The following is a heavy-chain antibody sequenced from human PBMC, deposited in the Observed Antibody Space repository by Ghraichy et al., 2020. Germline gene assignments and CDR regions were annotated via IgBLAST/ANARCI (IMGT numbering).Heavy chain of an antibody. CDR3: AKDCRRLVRPDGMDV. Sequence: GGSLRLSCAASGFTFSSYAMSWVRQAPGKGLEWVSAISGSGGSTYYADSVKGRFTISRDNSKNTLYLQMNSLRAEDTAVYYCAKDCRRLVRPDGMDVWGQGTTVTVSS. D-gene: IGHD6-19*01. J-gene: IGHJ6*02. CDR1: GFTFSSYA. CDR2: ISGSGGST. V-gene: IGHV3-23*01.